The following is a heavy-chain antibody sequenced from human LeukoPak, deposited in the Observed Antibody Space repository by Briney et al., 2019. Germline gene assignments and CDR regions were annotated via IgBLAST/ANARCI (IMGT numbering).Heavy chain of an antibody. CDR1: GFTFSSYG. CDR3: AKAYGRYCSGGSCYLPLVYFDY. CDR2: IWYDGSNK. D-gene: IGHD2-15*01. J-gene: IGHJ4*02. Sequence: GGSLRLSCAASGFTFSSYGMHWVRQAPGKGLEWVAVIWYDGSNKYYADSVKGRFTISRDNSKNTLYLQMNSLRAEDTAVYYCAKAYGRYCSGGSCYLPLVYFDYWGQGTLVTVSS. V-gene: IGHV3-33*06.